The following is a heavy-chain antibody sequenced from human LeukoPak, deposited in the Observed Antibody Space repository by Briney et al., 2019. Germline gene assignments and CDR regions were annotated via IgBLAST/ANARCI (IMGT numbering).Heavy chain of an antibody. CDR3: ARHSIPETTMIGQGDDAFDI. V-gene: IGHV3-7*01. J-gene: IGHJ3*02. D-gene: IGHD3-22*01. CDR1: GFTFSTHW. Sequence: GGSLRLSCGTSGFTFSTHWMSWVRQAPGKGVEWVANIEQDGSERYYVDSVKGRFTISRDNAKNSLYVQMNSLRAEDTAVYYCARHSIPETTMIGQGDDAFDIWGQGTMVTVSS. CDR2: IEQDGSER.